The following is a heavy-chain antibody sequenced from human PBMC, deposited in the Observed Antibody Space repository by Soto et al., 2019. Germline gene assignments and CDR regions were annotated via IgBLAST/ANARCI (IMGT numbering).Heavy chain of an antibody. Sequence: EVQLLESGGGLVQPGGSLRLSCAASGFTFSSYAMSWVRQVPGKGLEWVSAISGSGGSTNDADSVNGRFTISRDNSKNTLDLQMNSLRAEDTAVYYCAKGRALGCSRGSCTIRNGFDPWGQGTLVTVSS. CDR1: GFTFSSYA. CDR3: AKGRALGCSRGSCTIRNGFDP. V-gene: IGHV3-23*01. D-gene: IGHD2-15*01. CDR2: ISGSGGST. J-gene: IGHJ5*02.